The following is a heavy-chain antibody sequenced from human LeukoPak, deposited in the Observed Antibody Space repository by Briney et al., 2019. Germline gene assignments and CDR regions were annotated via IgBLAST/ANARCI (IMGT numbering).Heavy chain of an antibody. CDR3: AKVALFSGYYPPFDY. Sequence: PGRSLRLSCAASGFIFSVFGMHWVRQAPGKGLEWVAVISYDGSNEYYADSVKGRFTISRDNSKNTLFLQMNSLRPEDTAVYHCAKVALFSGYYPPFDYWGQGTLVTVSS. D-gene: IGHD3-22*01. J-gene: IGHJ4*02. V-gene: IGHV3-30*18. CDR1: GFIFSVFG. CDR2: ISYDGSNE.